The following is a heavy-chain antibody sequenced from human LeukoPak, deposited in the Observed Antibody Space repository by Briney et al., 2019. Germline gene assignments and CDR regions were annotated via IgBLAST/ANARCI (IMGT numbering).Heavy chain of an antibody. Sequence: GGSLRLSCAASGITFGNYAMSWFRQAPGTGLEWVSAISGSGGRTYYADSVKGRFTISRDNSKNTLYLQMNSLRADDTAVYYCAKGAASDYYYFAYWGQGTLVTVSS. CDR1: GITFGNYA. CDR3: AKGAASDYYYFAY. J-gene: IGHJ4*02. V-gene: IGHV3-23*01. D-gene: IGHD4-17*01. CDR2: ISGSGGRT.